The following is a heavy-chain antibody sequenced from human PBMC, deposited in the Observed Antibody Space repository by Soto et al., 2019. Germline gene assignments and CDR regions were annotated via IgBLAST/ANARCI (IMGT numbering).Heavy chain of an antibody. CDR2: ISYDGSNK. D-gene: IGHD3-10*01. Sequence: QVQLVESGGGVVQPGRSLRLSCAASGFTFSSYGMHWVRQAPGKGLEWVAVISYDGSNKYYADSVKGRFTISRDNSKNTLYLQMNSLRAEDTAVYYCAKDQTAYYYGSGSYHWGQGTLVTVSS. CDR3: AKDQTAYYYGSGSYH. V-gene: IGHV3-30*18. CDR1: GFTFSSYG. J-gene: IGHJ4*02.